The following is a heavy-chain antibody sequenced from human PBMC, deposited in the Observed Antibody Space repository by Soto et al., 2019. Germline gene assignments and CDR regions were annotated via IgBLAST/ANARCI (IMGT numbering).Heavy chain of an antibody. Sequence: SETLSLTCAVSGYSISSGYYWGWIRQPPGKGLEWIGSIYHSGSTYYNPSLKSRVTISVDTSKNQFSLKLSSVTAADTAVYYCAREWGYCSGGSCLTVYYYYGMDVWGQGTTVTVSS. CDR2: IYHSGST. V-gene: IGHV4-38-2*02. CDR1: GYSISSGYY. CDR3: AREWGYCSGGSCLTVYYYYGMDV. J-gene: IGHJ6*02. D-gene: IGHD2-15*01.